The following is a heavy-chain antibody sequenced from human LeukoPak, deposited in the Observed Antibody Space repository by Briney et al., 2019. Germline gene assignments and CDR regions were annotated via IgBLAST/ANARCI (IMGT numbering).Heavy chain of an antibody. J-gene: IGHJ4*02. D-gene: IGHD3-22*01. V-gene: IGHV3-9*01. CDR2: ICWNSGSI. CDR1: GFPFSSYA. CDR3: AKDRKYDSSGYLDY. Sequence: GGSLRLSCAASGFPFSSYAMSWVRQAPGKGLEWVSGICWNSGSIGYADSVKGRFTISRDNAKNSLYLQMNSLRAEDTALYYCAKDRKYDSSGYLDYWGQGTLVTVSS.